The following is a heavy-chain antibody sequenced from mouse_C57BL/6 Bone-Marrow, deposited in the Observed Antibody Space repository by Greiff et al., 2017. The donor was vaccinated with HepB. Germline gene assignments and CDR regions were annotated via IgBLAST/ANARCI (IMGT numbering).Heavy chain of an antibody. CDR1: GYTFTDYY. Sequence: QVQLKESGAELVRPGASVKMSCKASGYTFTDYYINWVKQRPGQGLEWIARIYPGSGNTYYNEKFKGKAKLTAEKSSSTAYMQRSRLTSEDSAVYFCARGDYPFAYWGQGTLVTVSA. J-gene: IGHJ3*01. CDR3: ARGDYPFAY. D-gene: IGHD2-4*01. V-gene: IGHV1-76*01. CDR2: IYPGSGNT.